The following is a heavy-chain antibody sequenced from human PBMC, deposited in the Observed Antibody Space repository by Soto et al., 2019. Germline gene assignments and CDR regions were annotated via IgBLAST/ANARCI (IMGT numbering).Heavy chain of an antibody. D-gene: IGHD3-9*01. Sequence: GGSLRLSCAASGFTFSSYAMSWVRQAPGKGLEWVSAISGSGGSTYYADSVKGRFTISRDNSKNTLYLQMNSLRAEDTAVYYCAKVNYDILTGPVDYWGQGTLVTVSS. CDR1: GFTFSSYA. CDR3: AKVNYDILTGPVDY. J-gene: IGHJ4*02. CDR2: ISGSGGST. V-gene: IGHV3-23*01.